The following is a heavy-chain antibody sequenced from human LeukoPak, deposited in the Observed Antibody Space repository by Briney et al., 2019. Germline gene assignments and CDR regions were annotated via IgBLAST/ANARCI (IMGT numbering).Heavy chain of an antibody. J-gene: IGHJ4*02. D-gene: IGHD4-17*01. CDR1: GYSISSGYY. CDR2: IYHSGST. Sequence: PSETLSLTCTVSGYSISSGYYWGWIRQPPGKGLEWIGSIYHSGSTYYNPSLKSRVTISVDTSKNQFSLKLSSVTAADTAVYYCARTTVTQRYDYWGQGTLVTVSS. CDR3: ARTTVTQRYDY. V-gene: IGHV4-38-2*02.